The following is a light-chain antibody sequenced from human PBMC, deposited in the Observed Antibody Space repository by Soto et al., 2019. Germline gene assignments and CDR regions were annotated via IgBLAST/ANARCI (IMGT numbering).Light chain of an antibody. V-gene: IGLV1-51*01. J-gene: IGLJ1*01. Sequence: QPVLTPPTSVSAAPGPKVTISCSGSSYNIGGNSVSWYQQLPGTAPKRLIYGDNKRPAGIPGRLSSSKSGTSATLGITGFQSGDEADYYCGSWDSSLSAYVFGTGTKGTDL. CDR2: GDN. CDR3: GSWDSSLSAYV. CDR1: SYNIGGNS.